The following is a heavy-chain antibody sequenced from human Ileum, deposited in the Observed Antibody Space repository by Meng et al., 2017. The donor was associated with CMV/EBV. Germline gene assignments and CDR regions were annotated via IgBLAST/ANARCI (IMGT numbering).Heavy chain of an antibody. V-gene: IGHV2-5*01. J-gene: IGHJ3*02. CDR3: AHERRYSWYYYDSSDYSGPAFDI. D-gene: IGHD3-22*01. Sequence: SGPTLVKPTQTLTLTCTFSGLSLSTSGVGVGWIRQLPGKAPECLALIYWNDVKEYSPSLKSRLTITRDTSKNQVVLTMTNMDPLDTATYYCAHERRYSWYYYDSSDYSGPAFDIWGQGTTVTVSS. CDR2: IYWNDVK. CDR1: GLSLSTSGVG.